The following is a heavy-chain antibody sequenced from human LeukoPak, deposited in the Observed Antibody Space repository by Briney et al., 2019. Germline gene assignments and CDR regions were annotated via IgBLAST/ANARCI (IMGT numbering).Heavy chain of an antibody. Sequence: GGSLRLSCAASGFTFSNAWMSWVRQAPGKGLEWVGRIKSKTDGGITDYAAPVKGRFTISRDDSKNTVYLQMNSLKTEDTAVYYCTTGYYDILTGNYALDYWGQGTLVTVSS. CDR1: GFTFSNAW. J-gene: IGHJ4*02. CDR3: TTGYYDILTGNYALDY. V-gene: IGHV3-15*01. D-gene: IGHD3-9*01. CDR2: IKSKTDGGIT.